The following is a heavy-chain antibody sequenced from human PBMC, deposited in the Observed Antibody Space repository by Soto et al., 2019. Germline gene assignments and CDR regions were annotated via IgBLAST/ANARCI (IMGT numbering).Heavy chain of an antibody. CDR2: IIPICGTA. CDR1: GGTFSSYA. D-gene: IGHD2-2*01. J-gene: IGHJ6*02. V-gene: IGHV1-69*13. CDR3: AREYRLRYCSSTSCYPTDYYSMDV. Sequence: VKLSCKASGGTFSSYAISWVRQAPGQGLEWMGGIIPICGTANYAQKFQGRVTITADESTSTAYMELSSLRSEDTAVYYCAREYRLRYCSSTSCYPTDYYSMDVWGQ.